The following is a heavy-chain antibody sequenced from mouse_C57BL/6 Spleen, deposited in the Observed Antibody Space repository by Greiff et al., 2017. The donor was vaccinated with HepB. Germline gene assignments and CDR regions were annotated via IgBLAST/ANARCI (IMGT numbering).Heavy chain of an antibody. V-gene: IGHV1-64*01. CDR1: GYTFTSYW. J-gene: IGHJ2*01. CDR2: IHPNSGST. Sequence: QVQLQQPGAELVKPGASVKLSCKASGYTFTSYWMHWVKQRPGQGLEWIGMIHPNSGSTNYNEKFKSKATLTVDKSSSTAYMQLSSLTSEDSAVYYCARNWDVGGYYFDYWGQGTTLTVSS. CDR3: ARNWDVGGYYFDY. D-gene: IGHD4-1*01.